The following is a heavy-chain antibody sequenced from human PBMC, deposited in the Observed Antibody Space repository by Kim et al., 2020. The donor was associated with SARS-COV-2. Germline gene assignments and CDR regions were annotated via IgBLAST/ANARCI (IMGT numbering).Heavy chain of an antibody. CDR3: VRDMNPTVYDY. V-gene: IGHV1-3*01. Sequence: ASVKVSCKASGYTFKTYPIHWLRQAPGKQLEWMGWANAANAQTKYSQRFKGRITITRDTPANTAYMELRSLTTKDTAFYYCVRDMNPTVYDYWGQGTLVTVSS. D-gene: IGHD4-4*01. CDR2: ANAANAQT. J-gene: IGHJ4*02. CDR1: GYTFKTYP.